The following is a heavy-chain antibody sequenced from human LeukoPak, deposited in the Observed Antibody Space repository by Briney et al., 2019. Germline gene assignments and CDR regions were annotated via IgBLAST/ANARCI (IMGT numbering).Heavy chain of an antibody. CDR1: GGTFSSYA. D-gene: IGHD5-12*01. CDR2: IIPILGIA. CDR3: ARDPLPYSGYDSHVFPGSDY. J-gene: IGHJ4*02. Sequence: ASVKVSCKASGGTFSSYAISWVRQAPGQGLEWMGRIIPILGIANYAQKFQGRVTITADKSTSTAYMELSSLRAEDTAVYYCARDPLPYSGYDSHVFPGSDYWGQGTLVTVSS. V-gene: IGHV1-69*04.